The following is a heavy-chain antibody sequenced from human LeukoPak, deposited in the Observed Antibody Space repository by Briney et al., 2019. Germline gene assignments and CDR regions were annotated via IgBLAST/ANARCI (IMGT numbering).Heavy chain of an antibody. D-gene: IGHD3-10*01. CDR2: ISGSGDQT. V-gene: IGHV3-23*01. J-gene: IGHJ4*02. CDR3: VRAIRPMGIYTTSVY. CDR1: GFTFSSYD. Sequence: QSGGSQTLPCVASGFTFSSYDMGWVRQPQGKGLEWVSIISGSGDQTFYADLVKGPFTISRDISENTIYLQMNSLRIDDTAMYYCVRAIRPMGIYTTSVYWGQGSLVTVSS.